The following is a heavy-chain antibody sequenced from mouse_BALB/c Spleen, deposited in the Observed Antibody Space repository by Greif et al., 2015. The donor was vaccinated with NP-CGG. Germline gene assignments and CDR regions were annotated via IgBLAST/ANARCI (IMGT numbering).Heavy chain of an antibody. J-gene: IGHJ3*01. CDR3: ARDLNGGFAY. CDR2: ISDGGSYT. Sequence: EVKLVESGGGLVKPGGSLKLSCAASGFTLSDYYMYWVRQTPEKRLEWVATISDGGSYTYYPDSVKGRFTISRDNAKNNLCLQMSSLKSEDTAMYYCARDLNGGFAYWGQGTLVTVSA. CDR1: GFTLSDYY. V-gene: IGHV5-4*02.